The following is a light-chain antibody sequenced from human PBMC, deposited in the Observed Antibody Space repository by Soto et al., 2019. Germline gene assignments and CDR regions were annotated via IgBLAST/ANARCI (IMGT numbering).Light chain of an antibody. CDR3: QQSYSTPPT. V-gene: IGKV1-39*01. J-gene: IGKJ1*01. CDR1: QSISSY. Sequence: DIQMTQSPSSLSASVGDRVTITCRASQSISSYLNWYQQKPGKAPKLLIYAASNLQSGVPSRFSGSGSGTDFTLTISSLQPEDFAAYYCQQSYSTPPTFAQGTKVEIK. CDR2: AAS.